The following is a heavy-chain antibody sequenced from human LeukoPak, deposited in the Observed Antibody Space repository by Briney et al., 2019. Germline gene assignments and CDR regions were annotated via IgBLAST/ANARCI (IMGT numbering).Heavy chain of an antibody. CDR3: ATPHPVRGALGAIHY. V-gene: IGHV3-74*01. Sequence: GGSLRLSCAASGFTFSSYWMHWVRQGPGKGLVWVSRINSDGSGTSYADSVKGRFTVSRDNAKNTLYLQMNSLRVEDTAVYYCATPHPVRGALGAIHYWGQGTLVTVSS. CDR2: INSDGSGT. CDR1: GFTFSSYW. D-gene: IGHD4-17*01. J-gene: IGHJ4*02.